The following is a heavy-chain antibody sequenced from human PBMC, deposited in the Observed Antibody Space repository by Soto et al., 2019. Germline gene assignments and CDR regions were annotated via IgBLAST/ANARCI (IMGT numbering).Heavy chain of an antibody. Sequence: ASVKVSCQASGYTFTSYYMHWVRQAPGQGLEWMGIINPSGGSTSYAQKFQGGVTMTRDTSTSTVYMELSSLRSEDTAVYYCARGGSGSYYYVYFDYWGQGTLVTVAS. D-gene: IGHD1-26*01. V-gene: IGHV1-46*01. CDR3: ARGGSGSYYYVYFDY. J-gene: IGHJ4*02. CDR1: GYTFTSYY. CDR2: INPSGGST.